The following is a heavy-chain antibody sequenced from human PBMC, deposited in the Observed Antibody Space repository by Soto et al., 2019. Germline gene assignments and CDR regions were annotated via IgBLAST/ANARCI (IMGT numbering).Heavy chain of an antibody. D-gene: IGHD3-10*01. CDR1: GFTFSNAW. CDR3: TTDSRTTMPEVRFDY. CDR2: VKSKTDGGSA. V-gene: IGHV3-15*07. Sequence: GGSLRLSFAASGFTFSNAWINWVRQTPGTGLQWVGRVKSKTDGGSADYAAPVKGRFAVSRDDSKNIVYLQMNSVKIEDTGVYYCTTDSRTTMPEVRFDYWGHGTLVTVSS. J-gene: IGHJ4*01.